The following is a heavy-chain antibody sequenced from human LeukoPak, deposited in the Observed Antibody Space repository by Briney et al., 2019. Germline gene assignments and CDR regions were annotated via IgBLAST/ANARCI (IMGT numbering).Heavy chain of an antibody. Sequence: SETLSLTCAVYGGSFSGYYWSWIRQPPGKGLEWIGEINHSGSTNYNPSLKSRVTISVDTSKNQFSLKLSSVTAADTAVYYCARCDKYYDILTGSSYYFDYWGQGTLVTVSS. V-gene: IGHV4-34*01. J-gene: IGHJ4*02. CDR3: ARCDKYYDILTGSSYYFDY. D-gene: IGHD3-9*01. CDR2: INHSGST. CDR1: GGSFSGYY.